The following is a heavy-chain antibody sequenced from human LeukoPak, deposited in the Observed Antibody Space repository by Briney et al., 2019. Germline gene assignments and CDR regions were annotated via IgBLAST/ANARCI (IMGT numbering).Heavy chain of an antibody. D-gene: IGHD3-16*01. V-gene: IGHV4-39*01. CDR3: ARHSSSSIMITHPDTMGH. CDR1: GGSISSSSYY. J-gene: IGHJ4*02. CDR2: IYYSGST. Sequence: SETLSLTCTVSGGSISSSSYYWGWIRQPPGKGLEWIGSIYYSGSTYYNPSLKSRVTISVDTSKNQFSLKLSSVTAADTAVYYCARHSSSSIMITHPDTMGHWGQGTLVTVSS.